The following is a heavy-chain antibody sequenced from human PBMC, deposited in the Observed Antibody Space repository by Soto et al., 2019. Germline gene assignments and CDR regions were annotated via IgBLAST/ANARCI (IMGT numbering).Heavy chain of an antibody. J-gene: IGHJ4*02. Sequence: KPSETLSLTCTVSGGSISSGDYYWSWIRQPPGKGLEWIGYIYYSGSTYYNPSLRSRVTISVDTSKNQFSLKLSSVTAADTAVYYCARGESGYDPNFDYWGQGTLVTVSS. V-gene: IGHV4-30-4*01. CDR3: ARGESGYDPNFDY. D-gene: IGHD5-12*01. CDR1: GGSISSGDYY. CDR2: IYYSGST.